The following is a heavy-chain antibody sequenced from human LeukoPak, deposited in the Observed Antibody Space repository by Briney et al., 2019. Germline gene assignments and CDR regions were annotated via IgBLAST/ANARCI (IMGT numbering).Heavy chain of an antibody. CDR2: ISAYNGNT. Sequence: ASVKVSCKASGYTFTSYGISWVRQAPGQGLEWMGWISAYNGNTNYAQKLQGRVTMTTDTSTSVAYMELRSLTSDDTAVYYCTRAPPGMTMMTDYWGQGTLVTVPS. CDR1: GYTFTSYG. V-gene: IGHV1-18*01. J-gene: IGHJ4*02. D-gene: IGHD3-22*01. CDR3: TRAPPGMTMMTDY.